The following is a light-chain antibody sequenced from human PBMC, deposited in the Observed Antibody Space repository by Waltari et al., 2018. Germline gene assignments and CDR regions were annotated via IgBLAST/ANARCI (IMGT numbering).Light chain of an antibody. CDR3: SMYMGSGIWV. CDR1: SGSVSSTSS. Sequence: QTVLTQEPSLSVSPGGTVTLTCPLSSGSVSSTSSATWYQQTPGLPPRTLVYKGNGRSSGVPDRFSGSILGNKAALTITGAQADDESDYYCSMYMGSGIWVFGGGTKLTVL. V-gene: IGLV8-61*01. CDR2: KGN. J-gene: IGLJ3*02.